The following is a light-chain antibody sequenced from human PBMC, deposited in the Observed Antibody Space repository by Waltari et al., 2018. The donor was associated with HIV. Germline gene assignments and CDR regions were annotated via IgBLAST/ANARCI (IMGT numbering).Light chain of an antibody. J-gene: IGLJ3*02. V-gene: IGLV2-11*01. CDR1: SSDVGGYKL. CDR2: DVS. CDR3: CSYAGIRV. Sequence: QSALTQPRSVSGSPGQSVTISCTGTSSDVGGYKLVSWYHQHPGKAPKLMIYDVSKRPSGVPDRFSGSKSGNTASLTISGLQAEDEADYYCCSYAGIRVFGGGTKLTVL.